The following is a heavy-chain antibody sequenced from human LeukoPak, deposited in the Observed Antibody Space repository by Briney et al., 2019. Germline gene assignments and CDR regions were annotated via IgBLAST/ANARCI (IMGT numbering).Heavy chain of an antibody. V-gene: IGHV3-53*04. Sequence: GGSLRLSCAASGFTVSSNYMSWVRQAPGKGLEWVSVIYSGGSTYYADSVKGRFTISRHNSKNTLYLQMNSLRAEDTAVYYCAREAYSGSYPRAFDIWGQGTMVTVSS. CDR3: AREAYSGSYPRAFDI. CDR1: GFTVSSNY. D-gene: IGHD1-26*01. J-gene: IGHJ3*02. CDR2: IYSGGST.